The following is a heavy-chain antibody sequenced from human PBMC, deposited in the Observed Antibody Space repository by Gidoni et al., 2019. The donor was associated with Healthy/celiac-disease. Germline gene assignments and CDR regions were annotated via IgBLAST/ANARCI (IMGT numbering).Heavy chain of an antibody. D-gene: IGHD1-26*01. V-gene: IGHV4-30-4*01. J-gene: IGHJ4*02. Sequence: QVQLQESGPGLVKPSQTLSLTCTVSGGSISSGDYDWSWIRQPPGRGLEWIGYIYDSGSTYYNPSLKSRVTIAIDTSKNHFSLKLSSGTDADAEVYYCARTRRRGGSYFDYWGQGTLVTVSS. CDR1: GGSISSGDYD. CDR2: IYDSGST. CDR3: ARTRRRGGSYFDY.